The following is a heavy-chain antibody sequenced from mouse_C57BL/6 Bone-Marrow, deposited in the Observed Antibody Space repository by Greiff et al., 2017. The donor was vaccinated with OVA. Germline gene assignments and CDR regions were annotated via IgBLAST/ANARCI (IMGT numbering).Heavy chain of an antibody. J-gene: IGHJ3*01. Sequence: EVQRVESGGGLVKPGGSLKLSCAASGFTFSSYTMSWVRQTPEKRLEWVATISGGGGNTYYPDSVKGRFTISRDNAKNTLYLQMSSLRSEDTAVYYCARNDVYHTWFAYCGQGTLVTVSA. CDR2: ISGGGGNT. CDR1: GFTFSSYT. V-gene: IGHV5-9*04. CDR3: ARNDVYHTWFAY. D-gene: IGHD2-3*01.